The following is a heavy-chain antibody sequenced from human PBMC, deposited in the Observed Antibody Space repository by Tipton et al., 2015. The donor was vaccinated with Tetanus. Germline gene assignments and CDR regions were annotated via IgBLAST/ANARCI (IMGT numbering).Heavy chain of an antibody. Sequence: SLRLSCAASGFTFSGYGMHWVRQAPGKGLEWVAVISYDGSNKYYVDSVKGRFTISRDNFKNTLYLQMNSLRAEDTAVYYCARDRDGDYAAFDYWGQGTLVTVSS. CDR2: ISYDGSNK. J-gene: IGHJ4*02. CDR1: GFTFSGYG. CDR3: ARDRDGDYAAFDY. V-gene: IGHV3-30*03. D-gene: IGHD4-17*01.